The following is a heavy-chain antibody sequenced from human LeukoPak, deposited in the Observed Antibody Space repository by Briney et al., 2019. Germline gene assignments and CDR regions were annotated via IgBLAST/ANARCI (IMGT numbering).Heavy chain of an antibody. CDR2: IYHSGST. J-gene: IGHJ6*04. CDR3: ARTYYDILTGYFYGIDV. V-gene: IGHV4-4*02. D-gene: IGHD3-9*01. CDR1: GGSISSSNW. Sequence: PSETLSLTCAVSGGSISSSNWWSWVRQPPGKGLEWIGEIYHSGSTNYNPSLKSRVTISVDKSKNQFSLKLSSVTAADTAVYYCARTYYDILTGYFYGIDVWGKGTTVTVSS.